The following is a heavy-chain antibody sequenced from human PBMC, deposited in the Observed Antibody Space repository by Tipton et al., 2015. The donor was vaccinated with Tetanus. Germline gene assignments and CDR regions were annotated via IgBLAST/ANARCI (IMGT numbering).Heavy chain of an antibody. D-gene: IGHD3-9*01. CDR1: GFSVSNNH. V-gene: IGHV3-53*01. CDR2: VYGAGST. Sequence: SLRLSRAASGFSVSNNHMNWVRQAPGKGLEWVSVVYGAGSTDYADSVQGRFTLYRDNSKNILYLQLSNLRADDAAVYYCTRGRPLTGNYYQYYMDVWGKGTTVTVSS. CDR3: TRGRPLTGNYYQYYMDV. J-gene: IGHJ6*03.